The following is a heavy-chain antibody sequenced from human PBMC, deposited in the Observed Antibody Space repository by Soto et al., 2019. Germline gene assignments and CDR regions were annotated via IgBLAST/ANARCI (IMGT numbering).Heavy chain of an antibody. D-gene: IGHD3-16*01. V-gene: IGHV3-30*03. CDR2: ISYDGSNK. CDR1: GFTFSSYG. CDR3: EGVYYYGMDV. Sequence: QVQLVESGGGVVQPGRSLRLSCAASGFTFSSYGMHWVRQAPGKGLEWVAVISYDGSNKYYADSVKGRFTISRDNSKNTLYLQMNSLRAEDTAVYYCEGVYYYGMDVWGQGTTVTVSS. J-gene: IGHJ6*02.